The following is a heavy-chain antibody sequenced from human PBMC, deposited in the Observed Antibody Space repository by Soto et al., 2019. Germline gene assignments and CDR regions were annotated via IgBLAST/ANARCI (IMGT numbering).Heavy chain of an antibody. CDR1: GDSISSNYW. V-gene: IGHV4-4*02. D-gene: IGHD2-21*02. J-gene: IGHJ6*02. CDR3: ARDLWGYCGTDCYPLDV. Sequence: PSETLSLTCAVSGDSISSNYWWSWVRQPPGKGLEWIGEIYHSGSTNYNPSLKSRVTMSVDKSKNHLSLNLNSVTAADTAVYHCARDLWGYCGTDCYPLDVWGQGTTVTVSS. CDR2: IYHSGST.